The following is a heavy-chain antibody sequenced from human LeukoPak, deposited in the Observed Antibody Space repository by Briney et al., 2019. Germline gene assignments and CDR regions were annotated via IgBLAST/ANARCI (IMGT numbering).Heavy chain of an antibody. CDR3: ARGPPYDTHPCFDY. CDR1: GYTFTGYY. J-gene: IGHJ4*02. D-gene: IGHD3-3*01. Sequence: ASVKVSCKASGYTFTGYYMHWVRQAPGQGLEWMGWINPNSGGTNYAQKFQGRVTMTRDTSISTAYMELSRLRSDDTAVYYCARGPPYDTHPCFDYWGQGTLVTVSS. CDR2: INPNSGGT. V-gene: IGHV1-2*02.